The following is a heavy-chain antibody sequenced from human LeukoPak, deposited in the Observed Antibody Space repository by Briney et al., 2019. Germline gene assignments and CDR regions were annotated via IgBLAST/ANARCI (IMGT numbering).Heavy chain of an antibody. J-gene: IGHJ4*02. CDR3: ARGVSEDQDYFDY. Sequence: PGGSLRLSCAASGFTFSSYSMNWVRQAPGKGLEWVSSISSSSSYIYYADSVKGRFTISRDNAKNSLYLQMNSLRAEDTAVYYCARGVSEDQDYFDYWGQGTLVTVSS. CDR2: ISSSSSYI. D-gene: IGHD2-2*01. CDR1: GFTFSSYS. V-gene: IGHV3-21*01.